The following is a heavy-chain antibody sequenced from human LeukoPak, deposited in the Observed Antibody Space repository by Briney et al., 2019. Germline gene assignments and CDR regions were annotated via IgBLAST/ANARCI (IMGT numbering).Heavy chain of an antibody. CDR3: ASESSIKYSSSPFDY. J-gene: IGHJ4*02. Sequence: SQTLSLTCAISGNSVSSNSAAWNWIRQSPSRGLEWLGRTYYRSKWYNDYAVSVKSRITINPDTSKNQFSLQLNSVTPEDTAVYYCASESSIKYSSSPFDYWGQGTLVTVSS. CDR2: TYYRSKWYN. CDR1: GNSVSSNSAA. D-gene: IGHD6-13*01. V-gene: IGHV6-1*01.